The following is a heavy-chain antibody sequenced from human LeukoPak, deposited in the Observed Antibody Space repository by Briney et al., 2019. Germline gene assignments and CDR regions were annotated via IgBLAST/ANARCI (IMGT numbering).Heavy chain of an antibody. CDR2: IIPIFGTA. V-gene: IGHV1-69*13. CDR3: ASNDYSISSSHNWFDP. J-gene: IGHJ5*02. CDR1: GGTFSSYA. Sequence: GALVKVSCKASGGTFSSYAISWVRQAPGQGLEWMGGIIPIFGTANYAQKFQGRVTITADESTSTAYMELSSLRSEDTAVYYCASNDYSISSSHNWFDPWGQGTLVTVSS. D-gene: IGHD4-11*01.